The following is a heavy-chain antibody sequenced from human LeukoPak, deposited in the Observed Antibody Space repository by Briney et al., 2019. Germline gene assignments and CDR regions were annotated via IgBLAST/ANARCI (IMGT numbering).Heavy chain of an antibody. CDR2: INPNSGGT. Sequence: ASVNVSCKASGYTFTGYYMHWVRQAPGQGLEWMGWINPNSGGTNYAQKFQGWVTMTRDTSISTAYMELSRLRSDDTAVYYCARDLGSAYYDILTGPFDYWGQGTLVTVSS. CDR3: ARDLGSAYYDILTGPFDY. D-gene: IGHD3-9*01. CDR1: GYTFTGYY. J-gene: IGHJ4*02. V-gene: IGHV1-2*04.